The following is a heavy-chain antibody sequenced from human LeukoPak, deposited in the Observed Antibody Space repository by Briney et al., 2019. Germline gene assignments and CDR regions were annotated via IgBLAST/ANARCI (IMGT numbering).Heavy chain of an antibody. J-gene: IGHJ3*02. CDR2: INQDGSAI. CDR1: GFTFSTYW. Sequence: GGPLRLSCAASGFTFSTYWMSWVRQVPGIGLEWVANINQDGSAIYHVDSVKGRFTISRDNAMNSLYLQMNSLRAEDTAVYYCARSTDHAFEMCGQGTMVTVSS. CDR3: ARSTDHAFEM. V-gene: IGHV3-7*02.